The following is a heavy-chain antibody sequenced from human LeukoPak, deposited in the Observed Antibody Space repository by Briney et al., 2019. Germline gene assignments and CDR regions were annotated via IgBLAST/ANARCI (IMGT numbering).Heavy chain of an antibody. CDR2: IWHDGSNK. D-gene: IGHD2-2*03. J-gene: IGHJ4*02. Sequence: GGSLRLSCAASGFTFSSYDMHWVRQAPGKGLEWVAVIWHDGSNKYYADSVKGRFTISRDNSKNTLYLQMNSLRPEDTAVYYCAKDQGGSMDIVVVPAAVFFDYWGQGTLVTVSS. CDR3: AKDQGGSMDIVVVPAAVFFDY. CDR1: GFTFSSYD. V-gene: IGHV3-33*06.